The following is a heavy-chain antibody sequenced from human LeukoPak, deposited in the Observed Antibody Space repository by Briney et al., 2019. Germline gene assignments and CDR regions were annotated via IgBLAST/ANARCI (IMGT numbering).Heavy chain of an antibody. CDR2: TTFDGSNQ. CDR1: GFTFSTCG. J-gene: IGHJ4*02. CDR3: AKGIRDFSWFPRFDW. V-gene: IGHV3-30*18. Sequence: GGSLRLSCVPCGFTFSTCGMRWVRQAPGKGLEWVAVTTFDGSNQYYADSVKGRFTLSRDNFKSTLFLQMNSLTAEDTAAYYCAKGIRDFSWFPRFDWWGQGIQVTVSS. D-gene: IGHD3-9*01.